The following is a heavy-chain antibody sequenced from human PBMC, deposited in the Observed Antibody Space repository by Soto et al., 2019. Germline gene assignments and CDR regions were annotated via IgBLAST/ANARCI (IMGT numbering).Heavy chain of an antibody. J-gene: IGHJ5*02. CDR3: AHSVTAAGTHGWFDP. V-gene: IGHV2-5*02. CDR1: GFSLSTSGVG. CDR2: IYWDDDK. D-gene: IGHD6-13*01. Sequence: QITLKESGPTLVKPTQTLTLTCTFSGFSLSTSGVGVGWIRQPPGKALEWLALIYWDDDKRYSPSLKSRLTIXXDXSXXQVVLTMTNMDPVDTATYYCAHSVTAAGTHGWFDPWGQGTLVTVSS.